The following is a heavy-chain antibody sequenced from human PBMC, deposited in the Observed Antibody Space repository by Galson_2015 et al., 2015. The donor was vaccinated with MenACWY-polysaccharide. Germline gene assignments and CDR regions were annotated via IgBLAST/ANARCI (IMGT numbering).Heavy chain of an antibody. CDR3: ARSYCCGDCNRRHLDY. V-gene: IGHV1-46*01. J-gene: IGHJ4*02. CDR2: LNPSGGST. CDR1: GYILASYN. D-gene: IGHD2-21*01. Sequence: SVKVSCKAFGYILASYNMHWVREAPGQGLEWMGILNPSGGSTIYAQKFQDRVTMTRDRSTSTVYMELSSLRSEDTAVYYCARSYCCGDCNRRHLDYWGQGTLVTVSS.